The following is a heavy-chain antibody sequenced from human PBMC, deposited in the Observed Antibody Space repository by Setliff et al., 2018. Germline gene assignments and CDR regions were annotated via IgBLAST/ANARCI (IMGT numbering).Heavy chain of an antibody. CDR1: GFTFRSYA. D-gene: IGHD3-16*01. CDR2: ISGSGGST. CDR3: ARDGGEY. J-gene: IGHJ4*02. Sequence: GGSLRLSCAASGFTFRSYAMSWVRQAPGKGLEWVSAISGSGGSTYYADSVKGRFTISRDNAKNSLYLQMNSLRAEDTAVFYCARDGGEYWGQGTLVTVSS. V-gene: IGHV3-23*01.